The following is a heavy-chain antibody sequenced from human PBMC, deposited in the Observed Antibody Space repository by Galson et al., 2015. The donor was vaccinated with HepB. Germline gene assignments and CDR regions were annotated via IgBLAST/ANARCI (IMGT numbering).Heavy chain of an antibody. V-gene: IGHV1-18*01. CDR2: ISAYNGNT. Sequence: SVKVSCKASGYTFTSYGISWVRQAPGQGLEWMGWISAYNGNTNYAQKLQGRVTMTTDTSTSTAYMELRSLRSDDTAVYYCARDPGIAVAGISYDYWGQGTLVTVSS. D-gene: IGHD6-19*01. CDR3: ARDPGIAVAGISYDY. CDR1: GYTFTSYG. J-gene: IGHJ4*02.